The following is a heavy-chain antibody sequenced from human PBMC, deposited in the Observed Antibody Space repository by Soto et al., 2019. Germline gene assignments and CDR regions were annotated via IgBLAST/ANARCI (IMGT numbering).Heavy chain of an antibody. D-gene: IGHD3-22*01. CDR2: INAGNGNT. V-gene: IGHV1-3*01. Sequence: ASVKVSCKASGYTFTSYAMHWVRQAPGQRLEWMGWINAGNGNTKYSQKFQGRVTITRDTSASTAYMELSSLRSEDTAVYYCVVITGVAIDAFDISGPGTFVTGSS. CDR1: GYTFTSYA. CDR3: VVITGVAIDAFDI. J-gene: IGHJ3*02.